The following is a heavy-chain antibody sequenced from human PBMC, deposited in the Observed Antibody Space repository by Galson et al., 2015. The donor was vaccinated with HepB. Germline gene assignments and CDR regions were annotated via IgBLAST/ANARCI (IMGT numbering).Heavy chain of an antibody. V-gene: IGHV4-4*07. CDR1: GGAISTDY. CDR2: ISTSGST. Sequence: SETLSLTCSVSGGAISTDYWNWIRQPAGKGLEWIGRISTSGSTHYNPSLKSRVTMSIDTSKNQFSLRLSSVTAADTAVYYCARGHPGAVALAGGALDYWGQGTLVTVSS. J-gene: IGHJ4*02. CDR3: ARGHPGAVALAGGALDY. D-gene: IGHD6-19*01.